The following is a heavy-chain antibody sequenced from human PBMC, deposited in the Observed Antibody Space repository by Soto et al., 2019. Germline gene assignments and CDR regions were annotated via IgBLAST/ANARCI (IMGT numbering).Heavy chain of an antibody. CDR3: ATNHYDMEWGVDYYYYGMDV. V-gene: IGHV1-18*01. D-gene: IGHD3-9*01. Sequence: QVQLVQSGAEMKKPGASVKVSCKASGYTFTSYGISWVRQAPGQGLEWMGWISAYNGNTNYDQKLQGRVTMTTDTATSTAYMELRSLRSDDTAVYYCATNHYDMEWGVDYYYYGMDVWGQGTTVTVSS. J-gene: IGHJ6*02. CDR2: ISAYNGNT. CDR1: GYTFTSYG.